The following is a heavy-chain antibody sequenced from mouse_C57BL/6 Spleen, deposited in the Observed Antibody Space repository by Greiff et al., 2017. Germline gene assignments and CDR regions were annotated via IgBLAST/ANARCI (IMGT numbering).Heavy chain of an antibody. CDR2: INPNNGGT. CDR3: ARRDYDYDGDYFDY. J-gene: IGHJ2*01. V-gene: IGHV1-26*01. CDR1: GYTFTDYY. D-gene: IGHD2-4*01. Sequence: EVQLQQSGPELVKPGASVKISCKASGYTFTDYYMNWVKQSHGKSLEWIGDINPNNGGTSYNQKFKGKATLTVDKSSSTAYMELRSLTSEDSAVYYCARRDYDYDGDYFDYWGQGTTLTVSS.